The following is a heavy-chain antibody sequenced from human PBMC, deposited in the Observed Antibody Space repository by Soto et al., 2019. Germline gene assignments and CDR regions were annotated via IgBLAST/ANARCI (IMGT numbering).Heavy chain of an antibody. V-gene: IGHV3-30-3*01. CDR1: GFTIGSYA. J-gene: IGHJ3*02. D-gene: IGHD1-26*01. CDR3: AKVIKATGIEGGGDAFDI. CDR2: ISYDGSNK. Sequence: GLSLRLSRAASGFTIGSYAMHWVLQAPGKGLEWVSVISYDGSNKYYADSVRGLFTISRDNSKNTLYLEMNTLRVEDTAVYYCAKVIKATGIEGGGDAFDIWRQGTMVTV.